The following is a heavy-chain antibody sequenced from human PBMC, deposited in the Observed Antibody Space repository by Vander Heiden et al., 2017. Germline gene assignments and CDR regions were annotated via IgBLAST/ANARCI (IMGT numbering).Heavy chain of an antibody. CDR1: GYTFPGYY. D-gene: IGHD2-2*01. J-gene: IGHJ5*02. CDR2: INPNSGGT. CDR3: ARSKRDIVVVPAAIWFDP. Sequence: QVQLVQPGAEVKKPGASLKLSCKASGYTFPGYYMHWVRQAPGQGLEWMGWINPNSGGTNYAQKFQGRVTMTRDTSISTAYMELSRLRSDDTAVYYCARSKRDIVVVPAAIWFDPWGQGTLVTVSS. V-gene: IGHV1-2*02.